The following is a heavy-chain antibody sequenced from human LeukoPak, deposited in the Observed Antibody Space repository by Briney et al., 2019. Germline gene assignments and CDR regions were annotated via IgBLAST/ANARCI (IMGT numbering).Heavy chain of an antibody. Sequence: SQTLSLTCAISGDSVSSNSAAWNWIRQSPSRGLEWLGRTYYRSKWNNDYAVSVKSRITINPDTSKNQFSLQLNSVTPDDTAVYYCARGTMIVVVKEDYWGQGTLVTVSS. D-gene: IGHD3-22*01. CDR2: TYYRSKWNN. J-gene: IGHJ4*02. CDR1: GDSVSSNSAA. CDR3: ARGTMIVVVKEDY. V-gene: IGHV6-1*01.